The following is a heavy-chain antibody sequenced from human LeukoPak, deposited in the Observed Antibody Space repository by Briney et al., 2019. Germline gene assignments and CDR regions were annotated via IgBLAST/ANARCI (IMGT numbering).Heavy chain of an antibody. V-gene: IGHV1-2*02. Sequence: ASVKVSCKASAYTFTGYYMHWVRQAPGQGLEWMGWINLKSGGTNYAQKFQGRVTMIRDTSISTAYPQWSSLKASDTAMYYCASALNYYGSGNLGDYWGQGTLVTVSS. CDR1: AYTFTGYY. CDR3: ASALNYYGSGNLGDY. D-gene: IGHD3-10*01. J-gene: IGHJ4*02. CDR2: INLKSGGT.